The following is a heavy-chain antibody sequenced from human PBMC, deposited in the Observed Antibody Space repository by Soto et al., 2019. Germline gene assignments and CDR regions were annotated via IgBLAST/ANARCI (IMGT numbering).Heavy chain of an antibody. Sequence: QVQLQESGPGLVKPSETLSLTCTVSAGSISSYYWSWIRQPPGKGLEWIGYIYYSGSTNYNPSLKSRVTMSVDTSKNQFSLKLSSVTAADTAVYYCAGHCSGGSCYSGIGMDVW. V-gene: IGHV4-59*08. CDR3: AGHCSGGSCYSGIGMDV. D-gene: IGHD2-15*01. CDR1: AGSISSYY. J-gene: IGHJ6*01. CDR2: IYYSGST.